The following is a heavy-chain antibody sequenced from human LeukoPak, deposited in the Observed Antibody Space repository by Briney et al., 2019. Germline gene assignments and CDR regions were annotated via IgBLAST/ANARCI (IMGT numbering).Heavy chain of an antibody. CDR3: ARSPRGYSFYFDY. V-gene: IGHV3-7*01. CDR2: INQDGSEK. Sequence: GGSLRLSCAASGFTFSSYWMSWVRQAPGKGLEWVANINQDGSEKYYVDSVKGRFTISRDNAKNSLYLQMNSLRAEDTAVYYCARSPRGYSFYFDYWGQGTLVTVSS. D-gene: IGHD3-22*01. J-gene: IGHJ4*02. CDR1: GFTFSSYW.